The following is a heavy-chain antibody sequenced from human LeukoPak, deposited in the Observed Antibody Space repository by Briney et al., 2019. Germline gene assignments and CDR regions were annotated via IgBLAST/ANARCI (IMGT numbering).Heavy chain of an antibody. D-gene: IGHD5-18*01. V-gene: IGHV4-59*12. Sequence: KTSETLSLTCTVSGGSISSYYWSWIRQPPGKGLEWIGYIYYSGSTNYNPSLKSRVTISVDTSKNQFSLKLSSVTAADTAVYYCAREGLQLWPPVVLGYWGQETLVTVSS. J-gene: IGHJ4*02. CDR2: IYYSGST. CDR1: GGSISSYY. CDR3: AREGLQLWPPVVLGY.